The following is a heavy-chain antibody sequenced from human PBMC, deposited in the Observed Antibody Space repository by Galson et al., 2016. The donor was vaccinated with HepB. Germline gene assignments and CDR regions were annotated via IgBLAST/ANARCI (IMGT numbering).Heavy chain of an antibody. J-gene: IGHJ6*02. CDR2: INPGGDST. CDR1: GFPFTTYS. D-gene: IGHD2-15*01. Sequence: SVKVSCKAFGFPFTTYSVHWVRQAPGQDFEWMGKINPGGDSTTYAEKFQGRVTITRDTSTSTVYMDVSSLKSDDTAVYYCVNEFHCNSGSCYRQRDYGLDIWGQGTTVTVSS. CDR3: VNEFHCNSGSCYRQRDYGLDI. V-gene: IGHV1-46*01.